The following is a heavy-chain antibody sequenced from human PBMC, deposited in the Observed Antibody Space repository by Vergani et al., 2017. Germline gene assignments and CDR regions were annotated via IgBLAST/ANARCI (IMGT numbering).Heavy chain of an antibody. CDR1: GYTFTSYY. CDR3: ARLDYGGNTRDY. Sequence: QVQLVQSGAEVKKPGASVKVSCKASGYTFTSYYMHWVRQAPGQGLEWMGIINPSGGSTSYAQKFQGRATMTRDTATSTVYMELSSLRSEDTAVYYCARLDYGGNTRDYWGQGTLVTLSS. V-gene: IGHV1-46*03. D-gene: IGHD4-23*01. CDR2: INPSGGST. J-gene: IGHJ4*02.